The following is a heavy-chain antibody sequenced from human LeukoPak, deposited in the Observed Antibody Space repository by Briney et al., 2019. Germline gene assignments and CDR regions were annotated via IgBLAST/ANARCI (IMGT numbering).Heavy chain of an antibody. CDR1: GFTFSSYW. J-gene: IGHJ4*02. CDR3: ARGSEMATMVY. CDR2: INSDGSST. Sequence: GGSLRLSCAASGFTFSSYWMHCVRQAPGKGLVWVSRINSDGSSTSYADSVKGRFTISRDNAKNTLYLQMNSLRAEDTAVYYCARGSEMATMVYWGQGTLVTVSS. D-gene: IGHD5-24*01. V-gene: IGHV3-74*01.